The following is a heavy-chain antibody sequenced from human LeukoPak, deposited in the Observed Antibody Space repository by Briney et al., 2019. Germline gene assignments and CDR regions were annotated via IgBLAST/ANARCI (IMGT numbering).Heavy chain of an antibody. CDR3: AREHCSSTSCYRGQFDY. Sequence: PSETLSLTCAVYGGSFSGYYWSWIRQPPGKGLEWIGYIYYSGSTNYNPSLKSRVTISVDTSKNQFSLKLSSVTAADTAVYYCAREHCSSTSCYRGQFDYWGQGTLVTVSS. J-gene: IGHJ4*02. V-gene: IGHV4-59*01. CDR1: GGSFSGYY. D-gene: IGHD2-2*01. CDR2: IYYSGST.